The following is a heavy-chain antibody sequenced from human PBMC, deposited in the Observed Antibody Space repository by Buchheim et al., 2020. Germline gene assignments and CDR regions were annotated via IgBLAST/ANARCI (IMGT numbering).Heavy chain of an antibody. Sequence: EVQVVESGGGWVQPGGSLRLSCTASGFTFDICAMSWVRQAPGKGLEWVAAISRSGGTTYSADSVKGRFTISRDNAKNTLYLQMNSLRVEDTAVYYCLCLGFESFPWGQGTL. CDR2: ISRSGGTT. CDR1: GFTFDICA. CDR3: LCLGFESFP. J-gene: IGHJ5*02. D-gene: IGHD1-26*01. V-gene: IGHV3-23*04.